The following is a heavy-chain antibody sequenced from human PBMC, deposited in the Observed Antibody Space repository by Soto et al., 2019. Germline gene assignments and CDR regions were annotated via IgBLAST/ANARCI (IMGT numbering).Heavy chain of an antibody. V-gene: IGHV3-30*18. Sequence: GSLRLSCAASGFTFSSYGMHWVRQAPGKGLEWVAVISYDGSNKYYADSVKGRFTISRDNSKNTLYLQMNSLRAEDTAVYYCAKDRRIVVTAIIDYWGQRTLVTVSS. J-gene: IGHJ4*02. CDR2: ISYDGSNK. CDR3: AKDRRIVVTAIIDY. CDR1: GFTFSSYG. D-gene: IGHD2-21*02.